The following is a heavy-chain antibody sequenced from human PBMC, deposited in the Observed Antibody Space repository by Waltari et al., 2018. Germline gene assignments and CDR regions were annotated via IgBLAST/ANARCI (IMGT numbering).Heavy chain of an antibody. V-gene: IGHV4-34*01. CDR3: AREADIVVVPAAMFDY. Sequence: QVQLQQWGAGLLKPSETLSLTCAVYGGSFSGYYWSWIRQPPGKGLEWIGEINHSGSTNYNPSLKSRVTISVDTSKNQFSLKLSSVTAADTAVYYCAREADIVVVPAAMFDYWGQGTLVTVSS. CDR2: INHSGST. CDR1: GGSFSGYY. D-gene: IGHD2-2*01. J-gene: IGHJ4*02.